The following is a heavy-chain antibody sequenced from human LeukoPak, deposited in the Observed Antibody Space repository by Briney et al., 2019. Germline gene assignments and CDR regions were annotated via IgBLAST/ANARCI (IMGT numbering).Heavy chain of an antibody. D-gene: IGHD3-22*01. CDR2: IYYSGST. V-gene: IGHV4-59*01. CDR3: ARDSANYYDSSGPRANWFDP. Sequence: SETLSLTCTVSGGSISSYYWSWIRQPPGKGLEWIGYIYYSGSTNYNPSLKSRVTISVDTSKNQFSLKLSSVTAADTAVYYCARDSANYYDSSGPRANWFDPWGQGTLVTVSS. CDR1: GGSISSYY. J-gene: IGHJ5*02.